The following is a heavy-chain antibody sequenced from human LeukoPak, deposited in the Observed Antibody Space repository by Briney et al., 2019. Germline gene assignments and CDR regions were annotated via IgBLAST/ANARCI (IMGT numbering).Heavy chain of an antibody. Sequence: SETLSLTCVVSGHSINRGYYWGWMRQPPGKGLEWIGSISQSGSTSYNASLKSRVTMSVDTSKNQLSLKLKSVTATDTAVYYCVRMDDYWGQGTLVTVSS. CDR3: VRMDDY. J-gene: IGHJ4*02. CDR2: ISQSGST. V-gene: IGHV4-38-2*01. CDR1: GHSINRGYY.